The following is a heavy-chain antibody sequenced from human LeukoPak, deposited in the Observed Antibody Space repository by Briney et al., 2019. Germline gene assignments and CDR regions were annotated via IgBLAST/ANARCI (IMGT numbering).Heavy chain of an antibody. CDR2: ISGSGGST. CDR1: GFPFSIYW. Sequence: PGGSLRLSCAASGFPFSIYWMHWVRQAPGKGLEWVSAISGSGGSTYYADSVKGRFTISRDNSKNTLYLQMNSLRAEDTAVYYCAKDSHGDYVFWPPNYFDYWGQGTLVTVSS. V-gene: IGHV3-23*01. D-gene: IGHD4-17*01. CDR3: AKDSHGDYVFWPPNYFDY. J-gene: IGHJ4*02.